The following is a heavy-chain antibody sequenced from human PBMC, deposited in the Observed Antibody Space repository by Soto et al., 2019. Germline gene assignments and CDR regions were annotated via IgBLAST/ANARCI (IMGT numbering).Heavy chain of an antibody. Sequence: SETLALTCSVSGGSIRNYYWSWIRQPPGKGLEWIGAINYSGNTNYNPSLKSRVTISVDTSKNQFSLKLNSMTAADTALYYCARVTSSNWYFDFWGQGTLVTVSS. J-gene: IGHJ4*02. CDR1: GGSIRNYY. CDR3: ARVTSSNWYFDF. D-gene: IGHD6-13*01. V-gene: IGHV4-59*01. CDR2: INYSGNT.